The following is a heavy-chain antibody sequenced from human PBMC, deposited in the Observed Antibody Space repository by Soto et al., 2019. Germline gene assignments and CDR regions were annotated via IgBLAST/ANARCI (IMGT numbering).Heavy chain of an antibody. CDR2: ISADGSGT. J-gene: IGHJ4*02. CDR3: VRDLHEPLPADGLRVTK. CDR1: GFTFRSYE. D-gene: IGHD3-3*01. Sequence: EVQLVESGGGLVQPGGSLTLSCAASGFTFRSYEMHWVRQPPGKGLQWISYISADGSGTYYADSVRGRFTISRDNARNSLSLQMNSLRADETAIYYCVRDLHEPLPADGLRVTKWGQGTQVTVSS. V-gene: IGHV3-48*03.